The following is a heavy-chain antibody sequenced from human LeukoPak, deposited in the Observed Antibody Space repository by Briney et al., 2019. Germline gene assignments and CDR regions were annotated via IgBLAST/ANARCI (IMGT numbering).Heavy chain of an antibody. D-gene: IGHD6-13*01. CDR3: ARRAGYSGSWYEY. Sequence: PSETLSLTCTVSSGSVNSGSYYRNWIPQPPGKGVDRGGYIYYSGSTNYNPSLKSRVTISVDTAKNQLSLKLSSVTAADTAVYYCARRAGYSGSWYEYWGQGTLVTVSS. J-gene: IGHJ4*02. CDR1: SGSVNSGSYY. CDR2: IYYSGST. V-gene: IGHV4-61*01.